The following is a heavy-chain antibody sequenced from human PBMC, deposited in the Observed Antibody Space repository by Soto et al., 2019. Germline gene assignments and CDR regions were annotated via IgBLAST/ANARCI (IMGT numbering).Heavy chain of an antibody. CDR1: GYSFTSYW. Sequence: GESLKISCKDSGYSFTSYWIGWVRQMPGKGLEWMGIIYPGDSDTRYSPSFQGQVTISDDKSISTAYLQWSSLKASDTAMYYCARQQGGYSGYDFYYGMDVWGQGTTVTVSS. CDR3: ARQQGGYSGYDFYYGMDV. J-gene: IGHJ6*02. V-gene: IGHV5-51*01. CDR2: IYPGDSDT. D-gene: IGHD5-12*01.